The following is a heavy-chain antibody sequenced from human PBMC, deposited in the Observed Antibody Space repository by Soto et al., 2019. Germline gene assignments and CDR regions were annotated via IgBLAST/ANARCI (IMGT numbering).Heavy chain of an antibody. Sequence: GGSLRLSCAASGFSFSNYGMHWVRQAPGKGLEWVTVISFDGGNQYYADSVKGRFTVSRDNSENTLSLQMNSLRGDDTAVYYCARSTSSTLSYYYGMDVWGQGTTVTVSS. V-gene: IGHV3-30*03. CDR2: ISFDGGNQ. D-gene: IGHD6-6*01. CDR1: GFSFSNYG. J-gene: IGHJ6*02. CDR3: ARSTSSTLSYYYGMDV.